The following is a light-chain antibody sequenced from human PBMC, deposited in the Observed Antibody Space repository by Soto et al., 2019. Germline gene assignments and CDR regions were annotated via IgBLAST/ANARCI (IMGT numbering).Light chain of an antibody. Sequence: EIVLTQSPGTLSVSPGGRATLYCRASQSVTSRYLGWYQQKPGQTPRLLIHGASSRAAGIPDRFSGSGSGTDFTLTISRLEPEDFAVYYCQQYDSSPYTFGQGTKLEIK. V-gene: IGKV3-20*01. CDR2: GAS. CDR1: QSVTSRY. J-gene: IGKJ2*01. CDR3: QQYDSSPYT.